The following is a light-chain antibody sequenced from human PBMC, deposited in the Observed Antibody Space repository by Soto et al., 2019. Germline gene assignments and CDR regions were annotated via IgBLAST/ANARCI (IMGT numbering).Light chain of an antibody. V-gene: IGKV2-28*01. J-gene: IGKJ5*01. CDR3: MQALQTPIT. CDR2: LGS. CDR1: QSLLHSNGYNF. Sequence: DIVMTQSPLYLPVTPGEPASISCRSSQSLLHSNGYNFLDWYLQKPGQSPQLLIYLGSNRASGVPDRFSGSESGTDFTLKISRVEAEDVGVYYCMQALQTPITFGQGTRLEIK.